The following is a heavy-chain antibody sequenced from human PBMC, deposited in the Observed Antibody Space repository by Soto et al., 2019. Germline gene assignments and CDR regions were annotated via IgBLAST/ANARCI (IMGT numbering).Heavy chain of an antibody. D-gene: IGHD4-17*01. J-gene: IGHJ6*02. V-gene: IGHV1-2*04. CDR3: AREGVVYGDYDKTRPGMDV. CDR2: INPNSGGT. CDR1: GYTFTGYY. Sequence: GASVKVSCKASGYTFTGYYMHWVRQAPGQGLEWMGWINPNSGGTNYAQKFQGWVTMTRDTSISTAYMELSRLRSDDTAVYYCAREGVVYGDYDKTRPGMDVWGQGTTVTVSS.